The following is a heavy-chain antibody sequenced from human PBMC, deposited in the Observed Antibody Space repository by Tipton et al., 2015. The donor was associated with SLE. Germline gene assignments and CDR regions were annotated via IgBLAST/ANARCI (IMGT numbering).Heavy chain of an antibody. CDR3: VKGPPRRFLEWLLYYFDY. CDR2: ISSNGGST. Sequence: SLRLSCSASGFTFSSYAMHWVRQAPGKGLEYVSAISSNGGSTYYADSVKGRFTISRDNSKNTLYLQMSSLRAEDTAVYYCVKGPPRRFLEWLLYYFDYWGQGTLVTVSS. J-gene: IGHJ4*02. D-gene: IGHD3-3*01. CDR1: GFTFSSYA. V-gene: IGHV3-64D*09.